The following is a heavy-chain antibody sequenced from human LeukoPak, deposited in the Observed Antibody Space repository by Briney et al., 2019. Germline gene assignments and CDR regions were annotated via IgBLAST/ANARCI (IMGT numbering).Heavy chain of an antibody. CDR2: ISSNGDRT. Sequence: SGGSLRLSCSASGFSFSSYTMYWVRQAPGEGLEYVSAISSNGDRTYYADSVKGRFTISRDNSKNTLYLQMSSLRPEDTAVYYCVKAHVDTALYDYWGQGTLVTVSS. D-gene: IGHD5-18*01. CDR1: GFSFSSYT. CDR3: VKAHVDTALYDY. V-gene: IGHV3-64D*06. J-gene: IGHJ4*02.